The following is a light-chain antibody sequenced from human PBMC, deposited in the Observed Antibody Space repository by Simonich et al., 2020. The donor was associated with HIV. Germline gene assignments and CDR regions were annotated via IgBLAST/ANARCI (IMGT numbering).Light chain of an antibody. Sequence: EIVMTQSPATVSVSPGEGATLSCRASQSVSSDLAWYQQKPGQAPRLLIYGSSTRATDIPARISGSGSGTEFTLTISSMQSEDFAVYYCQQYNNWPALTFGGGTKVEIK. CDR3: QQYNNWPALT. V-gene: IGKV3-15*01. J-gene: IGKJ4*01. CDR1: QSVSSD. CDR2: GSS.